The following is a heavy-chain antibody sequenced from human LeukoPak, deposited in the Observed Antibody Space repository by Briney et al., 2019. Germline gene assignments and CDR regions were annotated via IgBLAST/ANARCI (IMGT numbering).Heavy chain of an antibody. V-gene: IGHV3-53*01. CDR2: IYSGGST. CDR3: TRDVESERSF. Sequence: KSGGSLRLSCAASGFIVSNNYMSWVRQAPGKGLEWVSVIYSGGSTYYTDSVKGRFTISRDNAKNSLFLQMNSLRAEDTAVYYCTRDVESERSFWGQGTLVTVSS. CDR1: GFIVSNNY. D-gene: IGHD6-25*01. J-gene: IGHJ4*02.